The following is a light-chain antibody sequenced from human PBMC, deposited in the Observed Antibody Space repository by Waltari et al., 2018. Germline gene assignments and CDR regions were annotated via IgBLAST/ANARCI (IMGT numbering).Light chain of an antibody. CDR2: EVT. J-gene: IGLJ2*01. Sequence: QSALTQPPSASGSPGQSVTISCTGISSDVGGYTNVSWYQQHPGKAPKLMIYEVTRRPSGVPDRFSGSKSGNTASLTVSGLQADDEADYYCISYAGSDNLVFGGGTKLTVL. CDR3: ISYAGSDNLV. CDR1: SSDVGGYTN. V-gene: IGLV2-8*01.